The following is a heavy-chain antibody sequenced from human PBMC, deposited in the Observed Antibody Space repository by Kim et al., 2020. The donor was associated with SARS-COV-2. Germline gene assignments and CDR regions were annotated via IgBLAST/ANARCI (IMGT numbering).Heavy chain of an antibody. CDR1: GGSINSGGYY. CDR2: IYYNGNA. V-gene: IGHV4-31*03. J-gene: IGHJ6*03. Sequence: SETLSLTCTVSGGSINSGGYYWSWIRQLPGRGLEWIAYIYYNGNAYYNPSLSSRSTLSLHTSKKQFSLTLTSVTAADTAVYYCARSPGPDWGTYFYYFYLDVWGKGTTVTVSS. CDR3: ARSPGPDWGTYFYYFYLDV. D-gene: IGHD7-27*01.